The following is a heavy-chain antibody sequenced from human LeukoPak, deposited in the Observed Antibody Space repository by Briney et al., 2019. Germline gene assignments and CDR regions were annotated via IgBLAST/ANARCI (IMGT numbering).Heavy chain of an antibody. CDR3: ARGGRYFDWLLFPVDY. V-gene: IGHV1-46*01. Sequence: ASVKVSCKASGYTFTSYYMHWVRQAPGQGLEGMGVINPSGGSTSYAQKFQGRVTMTRDTSTSTVYMELSSLRSEDTAVYYCARGGRYFDWLLFPVDYWGQGTLVTVSS. CDR2: INPSGGST. CDR1: GYTFTSYY. D-gene: IGHD3-9*01. J-gene: IGHJ4*02.